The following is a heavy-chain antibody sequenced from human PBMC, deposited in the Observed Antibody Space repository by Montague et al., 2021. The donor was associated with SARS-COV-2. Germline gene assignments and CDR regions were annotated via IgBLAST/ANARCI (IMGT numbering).Heavy chain of an antibody. Sequence: SKTLSLTCSVSGDPITNHYWSWIRQPAGKGLEWIGRMHFTGKTNFSPFFSSRLTMSADTSKNQFSLKLTSVTAADTAIYFCARDRFDFGAGRQGTIDFWGQGTLVTVSS. CDR2: MHFTGKT. CDR3: ARDRFDFGAGRQGTIDF. J-gene: IGHJ4*02. V-gene: IGHV4-4*07. D-gene: IGHD3-10*01. CDR1: GDPITNHY.